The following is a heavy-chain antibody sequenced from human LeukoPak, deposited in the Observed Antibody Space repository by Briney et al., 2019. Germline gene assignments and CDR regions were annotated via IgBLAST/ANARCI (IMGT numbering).Heavy chain of an antibody. V-gene: IGHV3-33*01. CDR1: GFTFSNYG. J-gene: IGHJ4*02. Sequence: GGSLRLSCAASGFTFSNYGMHWVRQAPGKGLEWVAAIWYDGSYKYYTDSVKGRFTISRDNSKNTLYLQMNSLRADDTAVYYCARDWPTFDYWGQGTLVTVSS. CDR2: IWYDGSYK. CDR3: ARDWPTFDY.